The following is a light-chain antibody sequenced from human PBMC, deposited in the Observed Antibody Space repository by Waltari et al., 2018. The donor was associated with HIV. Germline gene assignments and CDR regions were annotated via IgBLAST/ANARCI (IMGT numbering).Light chain of an antibody. CDR3: SSFTSSSTSV. V-gene: IGLV2-14*01. CDR2: DVS. CDR1: SSDVGGYNF. J-gene: IGLJ1*01. Sequence: QSALTQPASVSGSPGQSITISCTGTSSDVGGYNFVSWYQQYPGKAPKLMIYDVSKRPSGISNRFSGSNSGNTASLTISGLQAEDEADYYCSSFTSSSTSVFGTGTKVTVL.